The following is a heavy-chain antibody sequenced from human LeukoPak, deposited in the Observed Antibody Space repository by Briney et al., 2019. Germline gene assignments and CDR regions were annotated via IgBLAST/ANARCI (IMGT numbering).Heavy chain of an antibody. CDR3: ARSLVVPAADAFDI. D-gene: IGHD2-2*01. Sequence: SVNLSCNASGSTFSINTNSWNRHRPGPGHELMGGIILVFGTANYAQKLQGRVTITTEETTSTAYMELSSLRSEDTAVYYCARSLVVPAADAFDICGQGTMGTVSS. J-gene: IGHJ3*02. CDR1: GSTFSINT. V-gene: IGHV1-69*05. CDR2: IILVFGTA.